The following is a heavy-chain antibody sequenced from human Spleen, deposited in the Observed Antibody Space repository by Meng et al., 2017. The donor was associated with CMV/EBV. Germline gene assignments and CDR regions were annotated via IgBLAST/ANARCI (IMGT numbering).Heavy chain of an antibody. CDR2: TRNKANSYTT. Sequence: DHYMDWVRQAPGKGLEWVGRTRNKANSYTTEYAASVKGRFTVSRDDSKNSLYLQMNSLKTEDTAVYYCARVYYDSSGYYSRGWYFDLWGRGTLVTVSS. CDR3: ARVYYDSSGYYSRGWYFDL. J-gene: IGHJ2*01. V-gene: IGHV3-72*01. CDR1: DHY. D-gene: IGHD3-22*01.